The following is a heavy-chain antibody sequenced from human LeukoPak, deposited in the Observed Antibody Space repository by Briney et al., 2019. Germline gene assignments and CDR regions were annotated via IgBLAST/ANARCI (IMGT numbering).Heavy chain of an antibody. J-gene: IGHJ3*02. D-gene: IGHD4-11*01. Sequence: SVKVSCKASGYTFTSYGISWVRQAPGQGLEWMGGIIPIFGTANYAQKFQGRVTITADESTSTAYMELSSLRSEDTAVYYCARGVVTTVYAFDIWGQGTMVTVSS. CDR1: GYTFTSYG. V-gene: IGHV1-69*13. CDR3: ARGVVTTVYAFDI. CDR2: IIPIFGTA.